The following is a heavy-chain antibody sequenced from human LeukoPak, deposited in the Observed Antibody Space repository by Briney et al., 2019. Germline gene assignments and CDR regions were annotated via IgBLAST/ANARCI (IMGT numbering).Heavy chain of an antibody. J-gene: IGHJ5*02. Sequence: GGSLRLSCAASGFTFDDYAMHWVRQAPGKGLEWVSLISGDGGSTYYADSVKGRFTISRDNSKTSLYLQMNSLRTEDTALYYCAKDTYYDFWSGPSNWFDPWGQGTLVTVSS. V-gene: IGHV3-43*02. CDR2: ISGDGGST. CDR1: GFTFDDYA. CDR3: AKDTYYDFWSGPSNWFDP. D-gene: IGHD3-3*01.